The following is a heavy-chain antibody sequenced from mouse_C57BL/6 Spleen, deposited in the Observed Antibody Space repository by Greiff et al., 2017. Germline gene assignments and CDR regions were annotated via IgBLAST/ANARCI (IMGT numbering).Heavy chain of an antibody. CDR1: GYTFTEYT. Sequence: VKLMESGAELMKPGASVKLSCKASGYTFTEYTIHWVKQRSGQGLEWIGWFYPGSGSIKYNETFKDKATLTADKSSSTVYMELSRLISEDSAVYFCASHEELEYKGGAMDYWGQGTSVTVSS. D-gene: IGHD1-3*01. CDR3: ASHEELEYKGGAMDY. V-gene: IGHV1-62-2*01. CDR2: FYPGSGSI. J-gene: IGHJ4*01.